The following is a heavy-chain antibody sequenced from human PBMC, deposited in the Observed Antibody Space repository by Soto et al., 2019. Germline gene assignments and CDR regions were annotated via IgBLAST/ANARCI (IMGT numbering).Heavy chain of an antibody. CDR3: TVCFWSWEVFDI. Sequence: QVQLVQSGAEVKKPGSSVKVSCKDSGGTFSTYSLFWVRQAPGQELEWMGRIIPMLGTRNYVKRFQDRFTITSYMTATTAHTELSSLCSYDTALYYCTVCFWSWEVFDILGQGTMVTVSS. CDR1: GGTFSTYS. V-gene: IGHV1-69*08. J-gene: IGHJ3*02. CDR2: IIPMLGTR. D-gene: IGHD3-16*01.